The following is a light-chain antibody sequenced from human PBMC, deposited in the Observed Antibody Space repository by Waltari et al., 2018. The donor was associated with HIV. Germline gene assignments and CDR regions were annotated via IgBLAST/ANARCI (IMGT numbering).Light chain of an antibody. V-gene: IGKV4-1*01. Sequence: DIVMTQSPDSMTVSLGGRASINFRPSQSLLDKSNNKNYLTWYNQKSGQPPKLLLYCASTRESEVPARFSGSGSGTNCTLTINSLQAEDVALYHCPPYHSSPLVTFGRGTKV. CDR2: CAS. CDR1: QSLLDKSNNKNY. J-gene: IGKJ4*01. CDR3: PPYHSSPLVT.